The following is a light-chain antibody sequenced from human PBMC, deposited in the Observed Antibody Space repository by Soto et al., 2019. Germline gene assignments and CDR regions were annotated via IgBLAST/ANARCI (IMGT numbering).Light chain of an antibody. CDR2: DAS. CDR3: QQYSDFLIS. V-gene: IGKV1-5*01. CDR1: QSISRS. J-gene: IGKJ3*01. Sequence: DIQMTQSPSTLSASVGDRVTITCRASQSISRSLAWYQQKPGKAPSLLIYDASSLEGGVPSRFSVSGFVTEFTLTITNLQPADFATYYFQQYSDFLISFGPGTTVDFK.